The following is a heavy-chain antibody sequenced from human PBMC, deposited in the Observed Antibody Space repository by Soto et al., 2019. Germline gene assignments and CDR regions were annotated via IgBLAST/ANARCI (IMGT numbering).Heavy chain of an antibody. V-gene: IGHV1-18*01. CDR2: IRAYNGNT. J-gene: IGHJ6*02. D-gene: IGHD3-3*01. CDR3: ARGTYDFWSGYRYYGMDV. Sequence: GFPVKGSRKASGYTMTMYGVSWVRQKTRQGLEWMGWIRAYNGNTNYAQKLQGRVTMTTDTSTGTAYMELRSLRSDDTAVYYCARGTYDFWSGYRYYGMDVWGQGTTVTVSS. CDR1: GYTMTMYG.